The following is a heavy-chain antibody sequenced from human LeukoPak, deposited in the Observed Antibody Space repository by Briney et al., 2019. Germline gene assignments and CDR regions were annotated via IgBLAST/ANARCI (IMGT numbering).Heavy chain of an antibody. CDR1: GFTFSSYS. D-gene: IGHD6-19*01. V-gene: IGHV3-21*01. J-gene: IGHJ4*02. CDR2: ISSSSSYI. CDR3: ARDLAEKGMWYSSGCVNY. Sequence: PGGSLRLSCAASGFTFSSYSMNWVRQAPGKGLEWVSSISSSSSYIYYADSVKGRFTISRDNAKNSLYLQMNSLRAEDTAVYYCARDLAEKGMWYSSGCVNYWGQGTLVTASS.